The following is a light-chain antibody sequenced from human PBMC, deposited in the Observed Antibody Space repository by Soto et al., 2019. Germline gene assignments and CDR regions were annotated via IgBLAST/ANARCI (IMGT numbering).Light chain of an antibody. V-gene: IGKV3-15*01. J-gene: IGKJ2*01. CDR1: QSVSSN. Sequence: EIVMTQSPATLSVSPGERATVSCRASQSVSSNLAWYQQKPGQAPRLLIYGASTRATGIPARFSGSGSGTEFTLTIGSRQSEDFAVYYCQQYNNWPRTFGQVTKLEIK. CDR2: GAS. CDR3: QQYNNWPRT.